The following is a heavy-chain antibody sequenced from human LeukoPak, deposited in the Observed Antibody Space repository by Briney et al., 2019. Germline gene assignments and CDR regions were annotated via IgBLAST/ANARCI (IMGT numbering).Heavy chain of an antibody. D-gene: IGHD3-22*01. Sequence: GSLRLSCAASGFTFSSYAMHWVRQAPGKGLEWVAVISYDGSNKYYADSVKGRFTISRDNSKNTLYLQMNSLRAEDTAVYYCAKDDDGSGYSLIDYWGQGTLVTVSS. CDR1: GFTFSSYA. CDR2: ISYDGSNK. J-gene: IGHJ4*02. CDR3: AKDDDGSGYSLIDY. V-gene: IGHV3-30-3*01.